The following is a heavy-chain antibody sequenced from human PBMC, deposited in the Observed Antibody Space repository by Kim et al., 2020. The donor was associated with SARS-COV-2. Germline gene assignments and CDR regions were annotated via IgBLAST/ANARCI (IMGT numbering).Heavy chain of an antibody. CDR3: ARGRGAAAHDGWFDP. J-gene: IGHJ5*02. V-gene: IGHV3-13*01. D-gene: IGHD6-13*01. Sequence: GSLKGRFTLSRENAKNSLYLPMNSLRAGDTAVYYCARGRGAAAHDGWFDPWGQGTLVTVSS.